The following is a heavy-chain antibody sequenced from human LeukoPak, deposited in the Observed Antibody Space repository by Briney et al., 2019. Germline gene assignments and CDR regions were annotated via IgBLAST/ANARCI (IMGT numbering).Heavy chain of an antibody. CDR1: GYTFTSYY. D-gene: IGHD3-22*01. CDR2: INPSGGST. J-gene: IGHJ4*02. Sequence: ASVKVSCKASGYTFTSYYMHWVRQAPGQGLEWMGTINPSGGSTSYAQKFQGRVTMTRDTSTSTVYMELSSLRSEDTAVYYCARDLQPYYYDRNPLGYWGQGTLVTVSS. V-gene: IGHV1-46*01. CDR3: ARDLQPYYYDRNPLGY.